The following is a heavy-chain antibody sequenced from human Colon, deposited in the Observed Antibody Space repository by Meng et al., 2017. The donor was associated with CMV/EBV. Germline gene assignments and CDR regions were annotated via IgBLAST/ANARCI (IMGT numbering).Heavy chain of an antibody. Sequence: SETLSLTCTVSGGSIFSSNYYWGWIRQSPGKGLEWIGSIYYSGTTYYNPSLKSRVTITVATSKNHFSLKLRSVTAADTAIYYCARDGGSVIGDAFDIWGQGTVVTVSS. CDR2: IYYSGTT. CDR3: ARDGGSVIGDAFDI. V-gene: IGHV4-39*07. CDR1: GGSIFSSNYY. D-gene: IGHD2-21*01. J-gene: IGHJ3*02.